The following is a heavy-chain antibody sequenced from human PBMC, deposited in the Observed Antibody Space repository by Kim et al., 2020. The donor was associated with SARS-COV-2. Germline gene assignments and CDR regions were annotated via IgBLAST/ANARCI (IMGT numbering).Heavy chain of an antibody. D-gene: IGHD3-10*01. V-gene: IGHV1-8*02. CDR3: ARAMRTSGVIIVTNYYFDY. CDR2: MNPNSGNT. Sequence: ASVKVSCKASGYTFTSYDINWVRQATGQGLEWMGWMNPNSGNTGYAQKFQGRVTMTRITSISTAYMELSSLRSEDTAVYYCARAMRTSGVIIVTNYYFDYWGEGSLVSVPS. J-gene: IGHJ4*02. CDR1: GYTFTSYD.